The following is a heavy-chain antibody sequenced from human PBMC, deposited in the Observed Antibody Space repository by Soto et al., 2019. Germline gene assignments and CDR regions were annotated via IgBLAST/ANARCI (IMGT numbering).Heavy chain of an antibody. J-gene: IGHJ4*02. CDR3: ARARATIAAAAIFDC. V-gene: IGHV4-4*02. CDR2: VYRTGST. D-gene: IGHD6-13*01. Sequence: QVQLQESGPGLVKPSGTLSLTCAVSGGSISTSNWWSWVRQPPGKGLEWIGEVYRTGSTNYNPSLESRVMVSVDKSKTQFPLKRTSVTAADTAVYYCARARATIAAAAIFDCWGQGTLVTVSS. CDR1: GGSISTSNW.